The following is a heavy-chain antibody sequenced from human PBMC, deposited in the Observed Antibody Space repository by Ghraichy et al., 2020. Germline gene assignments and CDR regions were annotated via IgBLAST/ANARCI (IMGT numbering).Heavy chain of an antibody. CDR2: IYPGDSDT. D-gene: IGHD6-6*01. CDR3: ASSSGYSSSFLYYYYGMDV. Sequence: GESLNISCKGSGYSFTSYWIGWVRQMPGKGLEWMGIIYPGDSDTRYSPSFQGQVTISADKSISTAYLQWSSLKASDTAMYYCASSSGYSSSFLYYYYGMDVWGQGTTVTVSS. J-gene: IGHJ6*02. V-gene: IGHV5-51*01. CDR1: GYSFTSYW.